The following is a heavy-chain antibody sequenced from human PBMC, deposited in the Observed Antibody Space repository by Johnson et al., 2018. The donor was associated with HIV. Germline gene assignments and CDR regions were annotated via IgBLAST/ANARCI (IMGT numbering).Heavy chain of an antibody. Sequence: QVQLVESGGGLVQPGGSLRLSCAASGFTFSSYAMHWVRQAPGKGLDWVTVISYHGSNKYYADSVKGRFTISRDNSQNKLYLQTNSLRAEDTAVYYCARDLAMIVVAYAFDIWGQGTMVTVSS. CDR1: GFTFSSYA. D-gene: IGHD3-22*01. CDR3: ARDLAMIVVAYAFDI. CDR2: ISYHGSNK. J-gene: IGHJ3*02. V-gene: IGHV3-30*04.